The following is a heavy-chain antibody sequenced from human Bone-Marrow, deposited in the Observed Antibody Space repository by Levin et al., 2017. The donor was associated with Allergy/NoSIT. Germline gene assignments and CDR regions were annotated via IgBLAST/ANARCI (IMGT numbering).Heavy chain of an antibody. V-gene: IGHV3-74*01. D-gene: IGHD3-9*01. CDR2: INSDGTSP. CDR3: ATHVDLSYFPD. Sequence: GGSLRLSCAASGFTFNNYLMHWVRQAPGKGLVWVSRINSDGTSPIYADSVKGRFIISRDNAMNTLYLQMKRLRAEDTGVYYCATHVDLSYFPDWGQGTLVTVST. CDR1: GFTFNNYL. J-gene: IGHJ1*01.